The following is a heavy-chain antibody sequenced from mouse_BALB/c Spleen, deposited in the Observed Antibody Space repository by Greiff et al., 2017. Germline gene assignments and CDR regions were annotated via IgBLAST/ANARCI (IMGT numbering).Heavy chain of an antibody. CDR1: GFTFSSYA. CDR2: ISSGGSYT. J-gene: IGHJ4*01. CDR3: ARPYGNYGAMDY. D-gene: IGHD2-1*01. V-gene: IGHV5-9-4*01. Sequence: EVKLVESGGGLVKPGGSLKLSCAASGFTFSSYAMSWVRQSPEKRLEWVAEISSGGSYTYYPDTVTGRFTISRDNAKNTLYLEMSSLRSEDTAMYYCARPYGNYGAMDYWGQGTSVTVSS.